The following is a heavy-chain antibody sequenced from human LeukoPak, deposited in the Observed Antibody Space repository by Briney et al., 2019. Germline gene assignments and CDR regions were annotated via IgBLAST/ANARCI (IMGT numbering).Heavy chain of an antibody. J-gene: IGHJ4*02. CDR1: NFTFSSST. D-gene: IGHD6-19*01. CDR2: VSVTGGTT. CDR3: ARHYGSGWRHFDY. V-gene: IGHV3-23*01. Sequence: GGSLRLSCAASNFTFSSSTMNWVRQAPGKGLEWVSVVSVTGGTTYYADSVKGRFTISRDNSKNTLYLQMNSLTAEDTAVYYCARHYGSGWRHFDYWGQGTLVTVSS.